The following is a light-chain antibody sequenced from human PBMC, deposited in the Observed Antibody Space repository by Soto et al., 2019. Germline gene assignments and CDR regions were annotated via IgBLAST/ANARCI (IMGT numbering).Light chain of an antibody. J-gene: IGLJ1*01. CDR1: SSNIGAGYD. CDR3: QSYDSSLSGDV. V-gene: IGLV1-40*01. Sequence: QSVLTQPPSVSGAPGQRVTISCTGSSSNIGAGYDVHWYQQLPGTAPKLLIYGNTNRPSGVPDRFSGSKSGTSASLATTGLQAEDEADYYCQSYDSSLSGDVFGAGTKLTVL. CDR2: GNT.